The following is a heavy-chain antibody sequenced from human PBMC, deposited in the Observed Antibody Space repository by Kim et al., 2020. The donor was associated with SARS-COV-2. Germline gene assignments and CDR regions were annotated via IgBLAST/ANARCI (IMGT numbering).Heavy chain of an antibody. CDR2: IKQDGSEK. V-gene: IGHV3-7*03. CDR3: ARDLLSPYVLIVGDAFDI. J-gene: IGHJ3*02. CDR1: GFTFSSYW. D-gene: IGHD2-21*01. Sequence: GGSLRLSCAASGFTFSSYWMSWVRRAPGKGLEWVANIKQDGSEKYYVDSVKGRFTISRDNAKNSLYLQMNSLRAEDTAVYYCARDLLSPYVLIVGDAFDIWGQGTMVTVSS.